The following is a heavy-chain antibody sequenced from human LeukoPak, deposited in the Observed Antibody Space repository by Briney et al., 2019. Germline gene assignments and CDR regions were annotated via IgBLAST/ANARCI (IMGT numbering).Heavy chain of an antibody. Sequence: RGSLCPSCALSVFTLSTYSIDCGRQAPRKGLEWVSFISSSSSTIYYADSVKGRFTISRDNAKNSLYLQMNSLRDEETPVYYCVRGGYDSCDCWGQRTLVTVSS. CDR2: ISSSSSTI. J-gene: IGHJ4*02. CDR3: VRGGYDSCDC. D-gene: IGHD3-9*01. V-gene: IGHV3-48*02. CDR1: VFTLSTYS.